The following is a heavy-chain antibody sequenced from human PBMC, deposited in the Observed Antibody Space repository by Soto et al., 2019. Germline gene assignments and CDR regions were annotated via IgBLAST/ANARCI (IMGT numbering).Heavy chain of an antibody. Sequence: PGGSLRLSCAASGFTFSSYGMHWVRQAPGKGLEWVAVISYDGSNKYYADSVKGRFTISRDNSKNTLYLQMNSLRAEDTAVYYYAKDPVPFYVFWSVYIPHYFDCGGRGTLVPVSS. J-gene: IGHJ4*02. CDR1: GFTFSSYG. CDR3: AKDPVPFYVFWSVYIPHYFDC. V-gene: IGHV3-30*18. CDR2: ISYDGSNK. D-gene: IGHD3-3*01.